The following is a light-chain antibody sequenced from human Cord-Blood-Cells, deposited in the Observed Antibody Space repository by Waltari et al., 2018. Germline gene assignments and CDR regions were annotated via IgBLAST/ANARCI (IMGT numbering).Light chain of an antibody. CDR3: QQSYSTLWT. J-gene: IGKJ1*01. V-gene: IGKV1-39*01. Sequence: DIQITQSPSSLSAYVGDRVAITCRASQSISSYLNWYQQKPGKAPKLLIYAASSLQSGVPSRFSGSGSGTDFTLTISSLQPEDFATYYCQQSYSTLWTFGQGTKVEIK. CDR2: AAS. CDR1: QSISSY.